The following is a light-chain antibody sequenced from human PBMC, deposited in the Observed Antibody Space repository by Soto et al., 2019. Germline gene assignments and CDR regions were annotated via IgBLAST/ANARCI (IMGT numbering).Light chain of an antibody. CDR2: EVT. CDR1: SSDVGAFNY. Sequence: QSALTQLASVSGSPGQSITISCTGTSSDVGAFNYVSWYQQHPGNAPKFLIYEVTNRPSGVSNRFSGSKSGNTASLTISGLQAEDEADYYCSSYTTSNNVVFGGGTKLTVL. J-gene: IGLJ2*01. V-gene: IGLV2-14*01. CDR3: SSYTTSNNVV.